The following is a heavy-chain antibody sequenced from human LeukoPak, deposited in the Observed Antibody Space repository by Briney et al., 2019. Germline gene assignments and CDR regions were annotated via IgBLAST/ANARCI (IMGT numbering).Heavy chain of an antibody. CDR3: ARTIYYYESTSYFSDAFDV. D-gene: IGHD3-22*01. J-gene: IGHJ3*01. CDR1: GFSLSSHG. V-gene: IGHV3-48*04. Sequence: QSGGSLRLSCAASGFSLSSHGLNWVRQAPGKGLEWVSFIGTRTLKSYADSVKGRFTISRDNAKNSLYLEMNSLRAEDTAVYYCARTIYYYESTSYFSDAFDVWGQGTMDTVSS. CDR2: IGTRTLK.